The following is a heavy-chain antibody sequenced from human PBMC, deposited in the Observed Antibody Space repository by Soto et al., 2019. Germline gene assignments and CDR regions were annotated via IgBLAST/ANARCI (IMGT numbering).Heavy chain of an antibody. V-gene: IGHV4-39*01. CDR3: GKVLVGATGHTDSDS. J-gene: IGHJ4*02. Sequence: SGTRDRGWTVSGGSVYSSVYYGVWIRQPPGRGREWIGNIDYNGVTYSNPSLKSRVTISRDTSKNQFSLKLTSVTAADTALYYCGKVLVGATGHTDSDSWGPGTLVTLSS. CDR1: GGSVYSSVYY. D-gene: IGHD2-15*01. CDR2: IDYNGVT.